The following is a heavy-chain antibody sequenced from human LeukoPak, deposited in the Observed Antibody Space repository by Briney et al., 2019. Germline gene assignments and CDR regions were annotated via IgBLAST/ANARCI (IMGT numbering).Heavy chain of an antibody. Sequence: ASETLSLTCAVSGGSISSSNWWSWVRQPPGKGLEWIGEIYHSGSTNYNPSLKSRVTISVDKSKNQFSLKLSSVTAADTAVYYCALKWGSTSGIYYYYMDVWGKGTTVTVSS. CDR2: IYHSGST. D-gene: IGHD2-2*01. J-gene: IGHJ6*03. CDR1: GGSISSSNW. CDR3: ALKWGSTSGIYYYYMDV. V-gene: IGHV4-4*02.